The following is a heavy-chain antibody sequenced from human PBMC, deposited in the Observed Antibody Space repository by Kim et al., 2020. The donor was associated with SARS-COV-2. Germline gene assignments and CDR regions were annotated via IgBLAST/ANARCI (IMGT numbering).Heavy chain of an antibody. Sequence: SETLSLTCTVSGGSISSSSYYWGWIRQPPGKGLEWIGSIYYSGSTYYNPSLKSRVTISVDTSKNQFSLKLSSVTAADTAVYYCARDRGAYYYDSSGYYLDYWGQGTLVTVSS. CDR3: ARDRGAYYYDSSGYYLDY. D-gene: IGHD3-22*01. CDR1: GGSISSSSYY. CDR2: IYYSGST. J-gene: IGHJ4*02. V-gene: IGHV4-39*07.